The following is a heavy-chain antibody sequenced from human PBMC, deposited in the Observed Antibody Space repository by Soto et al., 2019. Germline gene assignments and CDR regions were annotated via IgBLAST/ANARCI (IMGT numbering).Heavy chain of an antibody. D-gene: IGHD3-10*01. CDR1: GGSISSSSYY. Sequence: QLQLQESGPGLVKPSETLSLTCTVSGGSISSSSYYWGWIRQPPGKGLEWIGSIYYSGSTYYNPSLKSRVTISVDTSKHQFSLKLSSVTAADTAVYYCARRVRTRVRGVPYFDYWGQGTLVTVSS. J-gene: IGHJ4*02. CDR2: IYYSGST. V-gene: IGHV4-39*01. CDR3: ARRVRTRVRGVPYFDY.